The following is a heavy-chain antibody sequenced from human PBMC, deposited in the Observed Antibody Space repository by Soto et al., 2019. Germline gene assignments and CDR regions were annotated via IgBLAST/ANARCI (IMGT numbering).Heavy chain of an antibody. Sequence: TLSLTCTVSGGSISSYYWSWIRQPPGKGLEWIGFIYYSGSTSYNPSLKRRVTMSVDTAKNQISLNLNAATAAVTAGAIFAWRGGTCYVYRRQRTLVVVSS. D-gene: IGHD2-15*01. V-gene: IGHV4-59*01. J-gene: IGHJ4*02. CDR3: AWRGGTCYVY. CDR2: IYYSGST. CDR1: GGSISSYY.